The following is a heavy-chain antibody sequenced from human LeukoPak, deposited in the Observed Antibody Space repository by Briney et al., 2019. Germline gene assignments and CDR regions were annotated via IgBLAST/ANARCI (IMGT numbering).Heavy chain of an antibody. CDR2: INHSGST. Sequence: PSETLSLTCAVYGGSFSGYYWSWIRQPPGKGLEWIREINHSGSTNYNPSLKSRVTISVDTSKNQFSLKLSSVTAADTAVYYCARSGAIAAAGPALFDFWGQGTLVTVSS. V-gene: IGHV4-34*01. J-gene: IGHJ4*02. CDR1: GGSFSGYY. CDR3: ARSGAIAAAGPALFDF. D-gene: IGHD6-13*01.